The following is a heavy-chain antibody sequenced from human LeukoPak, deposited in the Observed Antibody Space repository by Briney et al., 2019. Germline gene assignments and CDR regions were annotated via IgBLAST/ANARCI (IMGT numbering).Heavy chain of an antibody. CDR1: GFTFSSYG. D-gene: IGHD5/OR15-5a*01. V-gene: IGHV3-21*06. J-gene: IGHJ3*02. CDR2: ISTSSGYI. CDR3: ARGRGYSVSSDAFDI. Sequence: GGSLRLSCAASGFTFSSYGMNWVRQAPGKGLEWVSSISTSSGYIYYADSLEGRFTIPRDNAKNSLYLQMDSLRAEDTAVYYCARGRGYSVSSDAFDIWGQGTMVTVSS.